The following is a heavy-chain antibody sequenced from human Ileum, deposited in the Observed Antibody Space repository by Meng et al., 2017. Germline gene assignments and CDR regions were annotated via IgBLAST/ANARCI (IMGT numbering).Heavy chain of an antibody. CDR1: GFTFSTYA. J-gene: IGHJ4*02. CDR3: AKGGAYSGSYVSL. D-gene: IGHD1-26*01. Sequence: GGSLRLSCTASGFTFSTYAMSWVRQAPGKGLEWVSAISGSGGSTYYADSVKGRFTISRDNSKNTLYLQMNSLRAEDTAVYYCAKGGAYSGSYVSLWGQGTLVTVSS. CDR2: ISGSGGST. V-gene: IGHV3-23*01.